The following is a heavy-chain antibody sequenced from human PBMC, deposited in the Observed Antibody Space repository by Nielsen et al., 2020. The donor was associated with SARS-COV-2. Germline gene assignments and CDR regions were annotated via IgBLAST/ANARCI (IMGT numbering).Heavy chain of an antibody. CDR2: ISGSGGST. CDR1: GFTFSSYS. Sequence: GGSLRLSCAASGFTFSSYSMNWVRQAPGKGLEWVSAISGSGGSTYYADSVKGRFTISRDNSKNTLCLQMNSLRAEDTAVYYCAKDVSYSGSYYYDYWGQGTLVTVSS. CDR3: AKDVSYSGSYYYDY. D-gene: IGHD1-26*01. V-gene: IGHV3-23*01. J-gene: IGHJ4*02.